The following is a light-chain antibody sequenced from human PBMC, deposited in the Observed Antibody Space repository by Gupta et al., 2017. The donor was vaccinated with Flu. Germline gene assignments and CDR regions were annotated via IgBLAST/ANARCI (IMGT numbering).Light chain of an antibody. CDR3: TSYTTRSTLVV. CDR2: EVS. Sequence: QSALTQPASVSGSPGQSIAISCTGTSSDVGGYNYVSWYQQHPGKAPKLMLYEVSNRPSGVSHRFSGSKSGNTASLTISGLQAEDEADYYCTSYTTRSTLVVFGGGTKLTVL. V-gene: IGLV2-14*01. J-gene: IGLJ2*01. CDR1: SSDVGGYNY.